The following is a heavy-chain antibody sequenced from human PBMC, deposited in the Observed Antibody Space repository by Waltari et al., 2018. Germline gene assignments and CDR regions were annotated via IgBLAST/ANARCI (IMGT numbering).Heavy chain of an antibody. CDR1: GLPFTPTG. CDR3: ATYSASRGFNY. V-gene: IGHV3-30*02. D-gene: IGHD6-13*01. CDR2: IRSDGSNI. J-gene: IGHJ4*02. Sequence: QVQLVESGGGVVPPGESLRRSCAASGLPFTPTGLHWVRQAPGKGLEWVAYIRSDGSNINYADSVKGRFTISRDNSKNTLYLQMNSLRAEDTAVYYCATYSASRGFNYWGQGTLVTVSS.